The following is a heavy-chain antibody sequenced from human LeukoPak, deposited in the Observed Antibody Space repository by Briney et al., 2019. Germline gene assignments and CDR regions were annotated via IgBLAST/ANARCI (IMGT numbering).Heavy chain of an antibody. V-gene: IGHV4-59*01. CDR2: IYYSGST. J-gene: IGHJ4*02. CDR1: GGSISSYY. Sequence: PSETLSLTCTVSGGSISSYYWSWIRQPPGKGLEWIGYIYYSGSTNYNPSLKSRVTISVDTSKNQFSLKLSSVTAADTAVYYCARDGGDGYNGLDYWGQGTLVTVSS. CDR3: ARDGGDGYNGLDY. D-gene: IGHD5-24*01.